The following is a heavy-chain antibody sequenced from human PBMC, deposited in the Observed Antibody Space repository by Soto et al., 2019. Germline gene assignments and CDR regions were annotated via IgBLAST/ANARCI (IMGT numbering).Heavy chain of an antibody. CDR2: INPSGGST. Sequence: GASVKVSCKASGYTFTSYYMHWVRQAPGQGLEWMGIINPSGGSTSYAQKFQGRVTMTRDTSTSTVYMELSSLRSEDTAVYYCARDRVPAAALEAYYHDGMYFWGQRTTVTGSS. CDR3: ARDRVPAAALEAYYHDGMYF. V-gene: IGHV1-46*01. CDR1: GYTFTSYY. J-gene: IGHJ6*02. D-gene: IGHD2-2*01.